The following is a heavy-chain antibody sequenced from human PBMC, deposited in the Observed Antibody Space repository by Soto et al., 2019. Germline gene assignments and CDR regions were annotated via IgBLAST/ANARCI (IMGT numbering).Heavy chain of an antibody. D-gene: IGHD2-2*01. J-gene: IGHJ6*03. CDR3: ASSFAENYYYYYMDV. V-gene: IGHV3-53*04. CDR1: GFTVSSNY. CDR2: IYSGGST. Sequence: GGSLRLSCAASGFTVSSNYMSWVRQAPGKGLEWVSVIYSGGSTYYADSVKGRFTISRHNSKNTLYLQMNSLRAEDTAVYYCASSFAENYYYYYMDVWGQGTTVTVSS.